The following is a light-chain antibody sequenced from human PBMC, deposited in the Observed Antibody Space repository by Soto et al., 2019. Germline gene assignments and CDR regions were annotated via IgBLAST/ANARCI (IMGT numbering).Light chain of an antibody. CDR1: QDISNY. V-gene: IGKV1-33*01. CDR2: DAY. Sequence: DIQMTQSPSSLSASVGDRVTITCQASQDISNYLNWYQQKPGKAPKLLIYDAYNLETEVPSRFSGSGSGTDFTFTISSLLPEDIATYYCQQYDNLITFGQGTRLEIK. J-gene: IGKJ5*01. CDR3: QQYDNLIT.